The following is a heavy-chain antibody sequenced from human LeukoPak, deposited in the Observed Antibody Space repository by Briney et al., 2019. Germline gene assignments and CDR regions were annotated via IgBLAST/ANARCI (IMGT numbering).Heavy chain of an antibody. J-gene: IGHJ6*03. Sequence: GGSLRLSCAASGFTVSSNYMSWVRQAPGKGLEWVSVIYSGGSTYYADSVRGRFTISRDNSKNTLYLQMNSLRAEDTAVYYCARLFLGTGTYYMDVWGKGTTVTVSS. CDR2: IYSGGST. D-gene: IGHD1-1*01. CDR3: ARLFLGTGTYYMDV. CDR1: GFTVSSNY. V-gene: IGHV3-66*02.